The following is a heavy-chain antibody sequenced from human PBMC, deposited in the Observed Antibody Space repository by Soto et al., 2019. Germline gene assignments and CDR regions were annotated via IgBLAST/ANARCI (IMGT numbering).Heavy chain of an antibody. CDR2: IYYSGST. V-gene: IGHV4-39*01. CDR3: ARHLRYYDSSAYYPQYFQH. D-gene: IGHD3-22*01. CDR1: GGSISSSSYY. J-gene: IGHJ1*01. Sequence: LTCTVSGGSISSSSYYWGWIRQPPGRGLEWIGSIYYSGSTYYNPSLKSRVTISVDTSKNQFSLKLSSVTAADTAVYYCARHLRYYDSSAYYPQYFQHWGQGTLVTVSS.